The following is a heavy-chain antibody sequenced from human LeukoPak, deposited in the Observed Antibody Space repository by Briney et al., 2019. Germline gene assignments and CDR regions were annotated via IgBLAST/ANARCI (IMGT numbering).Heavy chain of an antibody. CDR3: AKDIQLST. D-gene: IGHD5-24*01. V-gene: IGHV3-23*01. J-gene: IGHJ3*01. Sequence: AGGSLRLSCAASAFTVSSNCMIWVRQPPGKGLEWVSLIGASGESTYYADSVKGRFTISRDNSKNTLSLQMNSLRVEDTAMYFCAKDIQLSTWGLGTMVTVSS. CDR1: AFTVSSNC. CDR2: IGASGEST.